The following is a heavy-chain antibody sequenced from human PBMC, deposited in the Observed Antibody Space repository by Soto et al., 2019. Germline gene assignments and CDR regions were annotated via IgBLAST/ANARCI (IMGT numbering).Heavy chain of an antibody. D-gene: IGHD3-3*01. J-gene: IGHJ5*02. V-gene: IGHV5-51*01. CDR3: ARHGFNQQMVLDKFRSDP. CDR2: IYPGDSDT. CDR1: GYTFNTYW. Sequence: PGESLKISCKASGYTFNTYWVAWVRQMPGKGLEWMGLIYPGDSDTRYSPSFQGQVPISADKSTSTAYLAWSSLKASDTAMYYYARHGFNQQMVLDKFRSDPCGQGTHVTVT.